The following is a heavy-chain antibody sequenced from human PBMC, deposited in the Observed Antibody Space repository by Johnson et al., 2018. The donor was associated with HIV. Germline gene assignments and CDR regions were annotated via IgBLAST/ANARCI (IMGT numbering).Heavy chain of an antibody. D-gene: IGHD6-13*01. CDR3: AKAYSSSCPPLGFGAFDI. V-gene: IGHV3-9*01. CDR2: ISWNSGSI. Sequence: VQLVESGGGLVQPGRSLRLSCAASGFTFDDYAMHWVRQAPGKGLEWVSGISWNSGSIGYADSVKGRFTISRDNAKNSLYLQRNSLRAEDTALYYCAKAYSSSCPPLGFGAFDIWGQGTMVTVSS. CDR1: GFTFDDYA. J-gene: IGHJ3*02.